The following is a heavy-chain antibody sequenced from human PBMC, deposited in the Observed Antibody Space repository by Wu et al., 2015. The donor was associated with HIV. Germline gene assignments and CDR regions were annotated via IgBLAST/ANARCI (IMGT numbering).Heavy chain of an antibody. CDR3: ARDRLPCSSTSCYTYYFDY. D-gene: IGHD2-2*02. J-gene: IGHJ4*02. CDR1: GGTFSSYA. CDR2: IIPIFGTA. V-gene: IGHV1-69*12. Sequence: QVQLVQSGAEVKKPGSSVKVSCKASGGTFSSYAISWVRQAPGQGLEWMGGIIPIFGTANYAQKFQGRVTITADESTSTAYMELSSLRSEDTAVYYCARDRLPCSSTSCYTYYFDYWGQGTLVTVSS.